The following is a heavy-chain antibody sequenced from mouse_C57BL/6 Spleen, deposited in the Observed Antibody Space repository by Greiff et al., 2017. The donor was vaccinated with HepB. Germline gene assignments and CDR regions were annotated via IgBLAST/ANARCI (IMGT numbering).Heavy chain of an antibody. D-gene: IGHD2-1*01. J-gene: IGHJ4*01. V-gene: IGHV3-6*01. Sequence: EVKLLESGPGLVKPSQSLSLTCSVTGYSITSGYYWNWIRQFPGNKLEWMGYISYDGSNNYNPSLKNRISITRDTSKNQFFLKLNSVTTEDTATYYCARVLGNPYAMDYWGQGTSVTVSS. CDR3: ARVLGNPYAMDY. CDR2: ISYDGSN. CDR1: GYSITSGYY.